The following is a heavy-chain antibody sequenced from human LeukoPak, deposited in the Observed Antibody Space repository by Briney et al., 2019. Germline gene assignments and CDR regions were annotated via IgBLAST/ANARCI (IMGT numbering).Heavy chain of an antibody. V-gene: IGHV1-46*01. CDR1: GYTFTSYY. J-gene: IGHJ5*02. D-gene: IGHD3-10*01. Sequence: ASVKVSCKASGYTFTSYYMHWVRQAPGQGLEWMGIINPSGGSTSYAQKFQGRVTMTRDMSTSTVYMELSSLRSEDTAVYYCARDHSVGDIAWWFDPWAREPWSASPQ. CDR2: INPSGGST. CDR3: ARDHSVGDIAWWFDP.